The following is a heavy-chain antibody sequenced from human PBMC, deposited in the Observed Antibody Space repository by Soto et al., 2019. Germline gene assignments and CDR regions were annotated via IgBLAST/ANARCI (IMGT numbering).Heavy chain of an antibody. CDR1: GFSFGDSY. CDR2: ISGGSSYT. Sequence: QVQLVESGGGLVKPGGSLRLSCAASGFSFGDSYMSWIRQSAGKGLEWLSYISGGSSYTKYAESVKGRFTISRDNARRSLFLQVNGLRADDTAIYYCAKTRVADSGYYVDHGGQGTMVTVSS. V-gene: IGHV3-11*05. D-gene: IGHD3-10*01. J-gene: IGHJ4*02. CDR3: AKTRVADSGYYVDH.